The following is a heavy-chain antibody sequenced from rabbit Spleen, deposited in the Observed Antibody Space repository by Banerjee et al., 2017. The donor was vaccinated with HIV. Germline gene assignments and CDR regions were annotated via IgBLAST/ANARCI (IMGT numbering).Heavy chain of an antibody. CDR3: ARAFGGSGGDWKFQHFNL. CDR1: GFSFSDGYY. Sequence: QEQLEESGGDLVKPGASLTLTCTASGFSFSDGYYMGWVRQAPGKGLEWITCIYAGSSGVTYYASWAKGRFTISKTSSTTVTLQMTGLTAADTATYFCARAFGGSGGDWKFQHFNLWGQGTLVTVS. J-gene: IGHJ4*01. CDR2: IYAGSSGVT. D-gene: IGHD1-1*01. V-gene: IGHV1S45*01.